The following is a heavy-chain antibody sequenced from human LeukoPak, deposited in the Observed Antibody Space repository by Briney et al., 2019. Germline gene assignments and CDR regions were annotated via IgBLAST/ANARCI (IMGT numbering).Heavy chain of an antibody. V-gene: IGHV1-8*01. J-gene: IGHJ4*02. CDR3: ARGFPYYYDSSGNNMGY. Sequence: ASVKVSCKASGYTFTSYDINWVRQATGQGLEWMGWMNPNSGNTGYAQKFQGRVTMTRNTSISTAYMELSSLRSEDTAGYYCARGFPYYYDSSGNNMGYWGQGTLVTVSS. CDR2: MNPNSGNT. D-gene: IGHD3-22*01. CDR1: GYTFTSYD.